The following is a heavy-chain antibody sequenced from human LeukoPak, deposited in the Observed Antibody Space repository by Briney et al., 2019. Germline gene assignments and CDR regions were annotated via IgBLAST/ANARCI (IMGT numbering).Heavy chain of an antibody. D-gene: IGHD3-16*02. CDR1: GFTFNNYA. J-gene: IGHJ4*02. V-gene: IGHV3-23*01. CDR3: ARDRDDYVWGIYRYGDY. Sequence: GGSLRLSCAPSGFTFNNYAMSWVRQAPGKGLEWVSAISNSGGSTYYADSVKGRFTISRDNSKNTLYLQMNSLRAEDTAVYYCARDRDDYVWGIYRYGDYWGQGTLVTVSS. CDR2: ISNSGGST.